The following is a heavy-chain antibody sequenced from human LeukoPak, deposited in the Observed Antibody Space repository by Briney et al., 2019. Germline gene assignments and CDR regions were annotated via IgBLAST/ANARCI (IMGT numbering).Heavy chain of an antibody. CDR3: ARDGYYYDSSGYYYYFDS. D-gene: IGHD3-22*01. CDR2: IKQDGSEK. V-gene: IGHV3-7*04. J-gene: IGHJ4*02. Sequence: PGGSLRLSCGASGFTLSRYWMSWVRQAPGKGLEWVANIKQDGSEKYYVDSVKGRFTISRDNAKNSLSLQMNSLRAEDTAVYYCARDGYYYDSSGYYYYFDSWGQGTLVTVSS. CDR1: GFTLSRYW.